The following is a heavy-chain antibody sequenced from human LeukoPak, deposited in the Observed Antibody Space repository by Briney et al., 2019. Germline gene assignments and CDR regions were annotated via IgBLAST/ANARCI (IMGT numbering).Heavy chain of an antibody. CDR3: VWAAAGTDFDY. Sequence: ASVKVSCNASGYTFTGYYMHWVRQAPGQGLEWMGWINPNSGGTNYAQKFQGRVTMTRETSISTAYMELSRLRSDDTAVYYCVWAAAGTDFDYWGQGTLVTVSS. CDR1: GYTFTGYY. J-gene: IGHJ4*02. D-gene: IGHD6-13*01. CDR2: INPNSGGT. V-gene: IGHV1-2*02.